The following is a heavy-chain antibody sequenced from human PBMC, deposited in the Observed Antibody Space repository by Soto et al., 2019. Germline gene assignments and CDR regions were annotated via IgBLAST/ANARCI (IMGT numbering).Heavy chain of an antibody. Sequence: QVQLGESGGGVVQPGRSLRLSCAASGFTFSSYGMHWVRQAPDKGLEWVAVISYDGSNKYYADSVKGRFTISRDNSKNTLYLQMNSLRAEDTAVYYCAKGALVGATNSVVDYWGQGTLVTVS. D-gene: IGHD1-26*01. CDR1: GFTFSSYG. J-gene: IGHJ4*02. V-gene: IGHV3-30*18. CDR3: AKGALVGATNSVVDY. CDR2: ISYDGSNK.